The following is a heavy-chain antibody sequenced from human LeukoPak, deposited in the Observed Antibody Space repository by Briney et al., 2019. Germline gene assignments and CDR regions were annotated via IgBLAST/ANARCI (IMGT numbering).Heavy chain of an antibody. CDR2: IYYSGST. CDR1: GGSISSYY. J-gene: IGHJ6*03. V-gene: IGHV4-59*01. CDR3: ARGAAATEYYYYYYYMDV. D-gene: IGHD6-13*01. Sequence: PSETLSLTCTVSGGSISSYYWSWIRQPPGKGLEWIAYIYYSGSTNYNPSLKSRVTISVDTSKNQFSLKLSSVTAADTAVYYCARGAAATEYYYYYYYMDVWGKGTTVTVSS.